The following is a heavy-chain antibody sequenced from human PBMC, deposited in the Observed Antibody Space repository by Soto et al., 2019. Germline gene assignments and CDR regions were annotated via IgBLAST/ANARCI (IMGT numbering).Heavy chain of an antibody. CDR2: IIPIFGTA. D-gene: IGHD5-12*01. J-gene: IGHJ4*02. Sequence: GASVKVSCKASGGTFSSYAISWVRQAPGQGLEWMGGIIPIFGTANYAQKFQGRVTITADESTSTAYMELSSLRSEDTAVYYCARREMATSHPYYFDYWGQGTLVTVSS. CDR1: GGTFSSYA. V-gene: IGHV1-69*13. CDR3: ARREMATSHPYYFDY.